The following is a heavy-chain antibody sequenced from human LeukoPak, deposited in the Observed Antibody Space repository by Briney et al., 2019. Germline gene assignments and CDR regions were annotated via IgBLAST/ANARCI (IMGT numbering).Heavy chain of an antibody. CDR1: GFTVSSNY. J-gene: IGHJ4*02. D-gene: IGHD3-10*01. Sequence: GGSLRLSCAASGFTVSSNYMSWVRQAPGKGLEWVSVIYSGGSTYYADSVKGRFTISRDNSKNTLYLQMNSLRAEDTAVYYCAGSWGYYYGSGSFSPIGYWGQGTQVTVSS. V-gene: IGHV3-66*01. CDR3: AGSWGYYYGSGSFSPIGY. CDR2: IYSGGST.